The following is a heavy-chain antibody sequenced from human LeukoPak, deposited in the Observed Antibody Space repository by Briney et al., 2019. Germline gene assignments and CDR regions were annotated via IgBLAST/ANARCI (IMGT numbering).Heavy chain of an antibody. V-gene: IGHV1-8*03. CDR2: MNPNSGNT. D-gene: IGHD3-22*01. Sequence: ASVKVSCKAPGYTFTSYDINWVRQATGQGLERLGWMNPNSGNTGYAQKFQGRVTITRNTSISTAYMELSSLRSEDTAVYYCARGPFYDSSGYYFDYWGQGTLVTVSS. CDR1: GYTFTSYD. J-gene: IGHJ4*02. CDR3: ARGPFYDSSGYYFDY.